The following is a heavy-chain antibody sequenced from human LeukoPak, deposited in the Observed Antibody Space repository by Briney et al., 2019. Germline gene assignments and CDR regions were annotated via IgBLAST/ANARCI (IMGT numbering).Heavy chain of an antibody. CDR1: GGSISSYY. J-gene: IGHJ6*02. Sequence: SETLSLTCTVSGGSISSYYWSWIRQPPGKGLEWIGDIYYSGSTNYNPSLKSRVTISVDTSKNQFSLKLSSVTAADTAVYYCARHGLGSSWSLGDYYYGMEVWGQGTTVTVSS. V-gene: IGHV4-59*08. CDR3: ARHGLGSSWSLGDYYYGMEV. D-gene: IGHD6-13*01. CDR2: IYYSGST.